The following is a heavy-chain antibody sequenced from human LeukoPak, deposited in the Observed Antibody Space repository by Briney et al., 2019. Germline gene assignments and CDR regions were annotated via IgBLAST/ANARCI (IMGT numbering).Heavy chain of an antibody. Sequence: PSETLSLTCNVSGDSISRSRHFWAWIRQSPGRGLEWIGYIYNSGSTYYNPSLKSRVTISVDTSKNQFSLKLSSVTAADTAVYYCASTYYGSGSYYGWFDPWGQGTLVTVSS. CDR2: IYNSGST. D-gene: IGHD3-10*01. J-gene: IGHJ5*02. CDR3: ASTYYGSGSYYGWFDP. CDR1: GDSISRSRHF. V-gene: IGHV4-39*07.